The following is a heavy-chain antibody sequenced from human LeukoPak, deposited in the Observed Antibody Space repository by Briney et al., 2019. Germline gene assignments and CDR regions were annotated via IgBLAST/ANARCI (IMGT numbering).Heavy chain of an antibody. CDR2: VYYTGST. V-gene: IGHV4-4*08. D-gene: IGHD3-22*01. CDR1: GGSISPYY. Sequence: ETLSLTCTVSGGSISPYYWRWIRQPPGKGLEWIGNVYYTGSTTYNPSLMSRVTISVDTSKNQSSLKLSSVTAADTAVYYCAREEDYYDSSGSVDYWGQGTLVTVSS. CDR3: AREEDYYDSSGSVDY. J-gene: IGHJ4*02.